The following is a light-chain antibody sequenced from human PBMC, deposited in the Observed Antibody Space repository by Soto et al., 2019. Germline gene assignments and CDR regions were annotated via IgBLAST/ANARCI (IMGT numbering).Light chain of an antibody. Sequence: SALSATAGDRVTITCRASQSISSWLAWYQHKPGKAPKLLIYDASNLDSGVPSRFSGSGSGTEFSLTISNLQPDDCATYYCQQYENYWTFGQGTKVDIK. CDR2: DAS. CDR3: QQYENYWT. CDR1: QSISSW. J-gene: IGKJ1*01. V-gene: IGKV1-5*01.